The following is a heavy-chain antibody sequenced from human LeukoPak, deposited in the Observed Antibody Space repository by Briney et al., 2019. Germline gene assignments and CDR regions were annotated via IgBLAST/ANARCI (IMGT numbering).Heavy chain of an antibody. J-gene: IGHJ4*02. CDR1: GGSFSGYY. V-gene: IGHV4-34*01. CDR2: INHSGST. Sequence: SETLSLTCAVYGGSFSGYYWSWIRQPPGKGLEWIGEINHSGSTNYNPSLKSRVTISVDTSKNQFSLKLSSVSAADTALYYCARLRPYCGGDCYSPVFDFWGQGTLVTVSS. D-gene: IGHD2-21*02. CDR3: ARLRPYCGGDCYSPVFDF.